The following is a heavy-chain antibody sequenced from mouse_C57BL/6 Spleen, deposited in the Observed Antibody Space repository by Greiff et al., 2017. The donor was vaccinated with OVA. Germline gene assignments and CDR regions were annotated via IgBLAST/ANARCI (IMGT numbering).Heavy chain of an antibody. J-gene: IGHJ2*01. CDR3: ARDYYGLYYFDY. CDR2: INPNNGGT. D-gene: IGHD2-1*01. CDR1: GYTFTDYY. Sequence: VQLQQSGPELVKPGASVKISCKASGYTFTDYYMNWVKQSHGKSLEWIGDINPNNGGTSYNQKFKGKATLTVDKSSSTAYMELRSLTSEDSAVYYCARDYYGLYYFDYWGQGTTLTVSS. V-gene: IGHV1-26*01.